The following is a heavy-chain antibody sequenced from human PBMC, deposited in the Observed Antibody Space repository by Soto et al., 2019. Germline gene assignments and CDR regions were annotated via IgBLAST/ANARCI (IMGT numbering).Heavy chain of an antibody. CDR1: GFTFSSYW. CDR2: IKQDGSEK. Sequence: GGSLRLSCAASGFTFSSYWMSWVRQAPGKGLEWVANIKQDGSEKYYVDSVKGRFTISRDNAKNSLYLQMNSLRAEDTAVYYCARLQGSQPENWFDPWGQGTLVTVSS. CDR3: ARLQGSQPENWFDP. V-gene: IGHV3-7*01. J-gene: IGHJ5*02.